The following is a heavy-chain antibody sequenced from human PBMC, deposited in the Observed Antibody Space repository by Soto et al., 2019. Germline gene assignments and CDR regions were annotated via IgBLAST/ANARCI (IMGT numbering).Heavy chain of an antibody. D-gene: IGHD6-19*01. Sequence: SVKVSCKVSGGTFSSYAINWVRQAPGQGLEWMGGIVPILGTTSYAQKFQGRVTITADESTSTAYMELSSLRSEDTAVYYCARGGYSSSYRFDSWGQGTLVTVSS. CDR3: ARGGYSSSYRFDS. V-gene: IGHV1-69*13. J-gene: IGHJ4*02. CDR1: GGTFSSYA. CDR2: IVPILGTT.